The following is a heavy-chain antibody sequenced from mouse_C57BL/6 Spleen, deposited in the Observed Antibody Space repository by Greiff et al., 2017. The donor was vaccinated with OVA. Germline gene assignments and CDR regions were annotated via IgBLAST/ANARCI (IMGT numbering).Heavy chain of an antibody. Sequence: EVKLMESGPGLVKPSQSLSLTCSVTGYSITSGYYWNWIRQFPGNKLEWMGYISYDGSNNYNPSLKNRISITRDTSKNQFFLKLNSVTTEDTATYYSAREGGWDSSGYDAMDYWGQGTSGTVSS. D-gene: IGHD3-2*02. CDR3: AREGGWDSSGYDAMDY. J-gene: IGHJ4*01. V-gene: IGHV3-6*01. CDR2: ISYDGSN. CDR1: GYSITSGYY.